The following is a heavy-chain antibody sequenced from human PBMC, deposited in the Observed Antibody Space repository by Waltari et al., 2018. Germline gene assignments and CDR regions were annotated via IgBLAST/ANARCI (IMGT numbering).Heavy chain of an antibody. Sequence: EVQLVQSGAEVKKPGESLKISCKGSGYSFTSYWIGWVRQMPGKGLEWRGIIYPGDADTSYSPSFQGQVTISADKSISTAYLQWSSLKASDTAMYYCARHWSIEYSSSSGAFDIWGQGTMVTVSS. J-gene: IGHJ3*02. V-gene: IGHV5-51*01. CDR3: ARHWSIEYSSSSGAFDI. CDR2: IYPGDADT. D-gene: IGHD6-6*01. CDR1: GYSFTSYW.